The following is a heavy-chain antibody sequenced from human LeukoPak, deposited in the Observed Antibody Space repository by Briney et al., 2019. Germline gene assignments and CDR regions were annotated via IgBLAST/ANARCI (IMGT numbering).Heavy chain of an antibody. D-gene: IGHD1-26*01. CDR2: IYYSGST. Sequence: SETLSLTCTVSGGSVSSGSYYWSWIRQPPGKGLEWIGYIYYSGSTNYNPSLKSRVTISVDTSKNQFSLKLSSVTAADTAVYYCARDGSRDRGSYRHFDYWGQGTLVTVSS. V-gene: IGHV4-61*01. J-gene: IGHJ4*02. CDR1: GGSVSSGSYY. CDR3: ARDGSRDRGSYRHFDY.